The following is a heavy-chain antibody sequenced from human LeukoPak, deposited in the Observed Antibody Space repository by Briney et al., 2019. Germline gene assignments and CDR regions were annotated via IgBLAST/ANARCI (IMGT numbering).Heavy chain of an antibody. D-gene: IGHD3-10*01. CDR3: ARDRWYITMVRGVITNLYFDY. V-gene: IGHV4-34*01. CDR1: GGSFSGYY. Sequence: PSETLSLTCAVYGGSFSGYYWSWLRQPTGKGLEWIGEINHSRSTNYNPSLKSRVTISVDTSKNQFSLKLSSVTAADTAVYYCARDRWYITMVRGVITNLYFDYWGQGTLVTVSS. J-gene: IGHJ4*02. CDR2: INHSRST.